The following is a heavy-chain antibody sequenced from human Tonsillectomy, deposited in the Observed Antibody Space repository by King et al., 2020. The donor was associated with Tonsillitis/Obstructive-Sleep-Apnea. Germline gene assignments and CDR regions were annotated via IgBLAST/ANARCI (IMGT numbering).Heavy chain of an antibody. CDR1: GGTFSSYA. D-gene: IGHD2-21*01. V-gene: IGHV1-69*01. CDR3: AREGSYCGGDCYSGSFWYFDL. J-gene: IGHJ2*01. CDR2: IIPIFGTA. Sequence: EQLVQSGAEVKKPGSSVKVSCKASGGTFSSYAISWVRQAPGQGLEWMGGIIPIFGTANYAQKFQGRVTFTADGSTRTAYMGLSSLRSEDTAVYYCAREGSYCGGDCYSGSFWYFDLWGRGTLVTVSS.